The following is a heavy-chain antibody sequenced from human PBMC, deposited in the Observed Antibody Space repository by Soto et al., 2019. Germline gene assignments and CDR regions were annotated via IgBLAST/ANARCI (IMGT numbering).Heavy chain of an antibody. D-gene: IGHD2-2*01. CDR3: ARVSCISTSCYAYYYYGMDV. V-gene: IGHV4-31*03. J-gene: IGHJ6*02. CDR1: GGSISSGGYY. Sequence: QVQLQESGPGLVKPSQTLSLTCTVSGGSISSGGYYWSWIRQHPGKGLEWIGYIYYSGSTFYNPSLKSRVTISVDTSKNQFSLKLSSVTAADTAVYYCARVSCISTSCYAYYYYGMDVWSQGTTVTVSS. CDR2: IYYSGST.